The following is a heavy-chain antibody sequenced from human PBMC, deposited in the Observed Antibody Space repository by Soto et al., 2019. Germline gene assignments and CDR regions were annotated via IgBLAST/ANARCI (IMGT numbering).Heavy chain of an antibody. D-gene: IGHD6-13*01. V-gene: IGHV3-74*01. CDR3: VRGGYMHACDI. CDR2: MNNDGSYI. J-gene: IGHJ3*02. Sequence: EVQLVESGGGLVQPGGSLRLSCAASGFTFSSYWMYWVRQAPGKGLEWVSHMNNDGSYIIYAESVKGRFTFSRDNAKNTLYLKLNSLRAEDTAVYYCVRGGYMHACDIWGQGTMVTVSS. CDR1: GFTFSSYW.